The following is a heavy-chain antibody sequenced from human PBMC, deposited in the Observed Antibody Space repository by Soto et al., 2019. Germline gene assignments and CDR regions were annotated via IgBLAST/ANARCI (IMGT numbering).Heavy chain of an antibody. CDR1: GFPFSLYS. D-gene: IGHD3-10*01. Sequence: EVQLVESGGGLLQLGGSLRLSCAASGFPFSLYSMSWVRQAPGKGLEWVSYISRSSTGIHYADSVKGRFTISRDDATNSMHLQMNSLRDGDTAVYYCARAVTWGLDVWGQGTTVSISS. CDR2: ISRSSTGI. J-gene: IGHJ6*02. V-gene: IGHV3-48*02. CDR3: ARAVTWGLDV.